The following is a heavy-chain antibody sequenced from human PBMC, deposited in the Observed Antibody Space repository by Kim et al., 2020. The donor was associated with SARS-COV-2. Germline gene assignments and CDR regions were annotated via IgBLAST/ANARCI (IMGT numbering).Heavy chain of an antibody. CDR2: RYYSGTT. V-gene: IGHV4-39*01. J-gene: IGHJ4*02. CDR3: ARRRSGRYYFDY. CDR1: GGSISSTSYF. Sequence: SETLSLTCNVSGGSISSTSYFWGWIRQPPGKGLEWIGRRYYSGTTYFNPSLKSRVTISVDTSKNQFSLNLTSVTAADTAVYFCARRRSGRYYFDYWGQGTLVTVSS. D-gene: IGHD6-19*01.